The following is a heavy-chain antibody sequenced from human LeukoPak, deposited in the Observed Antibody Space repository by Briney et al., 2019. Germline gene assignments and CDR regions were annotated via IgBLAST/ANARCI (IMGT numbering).Heavy chain of an antibody. CDR1: GFTFSNYG. D-gene: IGHD2-2*01. CDR2: IWYDGNNK. V-gene: IGHV3-33*01. J-gene: IGHJ4*02. Sequence: PGGSLRLSRAASGFTFSNYGMHWVRQAPGKGLEWVAVIWYDGNNKYYADSVKGRFTISRDNSKNTLYLQMNSLRAEDTAVYYCARDRWSSTSYNDYWGQGTLVTVSS. CDR3: ARDRWSSTSYNDY.